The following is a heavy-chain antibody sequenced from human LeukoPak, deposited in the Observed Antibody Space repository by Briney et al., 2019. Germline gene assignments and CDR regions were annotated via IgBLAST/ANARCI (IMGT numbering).Heavy chain of an antibody. D-gene: IGHD3-22*01. Sequence: GGSLRLSCAASGFTFSSYWMHWVRHAPGKGLVWVSRINSDGSSTSYADSVKGRFTISRDNAKNTLYLQMNSLRAEDTAVYYCARGSYYDSSGYYENDAFDIWGQGTMVTVSS. V-gene: IGHV3-74*01. CDR2: INSDGSST. CDR3: ARGSYYDSSGYYENDAFDI. CDR1: GFTFSSYW. J-gene: IGHJ3*02.